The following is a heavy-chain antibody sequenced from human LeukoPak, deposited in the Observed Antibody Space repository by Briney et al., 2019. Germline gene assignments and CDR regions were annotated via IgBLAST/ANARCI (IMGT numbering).Heavy chain of an antibody. CDR1: GGSISSGGYY. D-gene: IGHD2-21*01. J-gene: IGHJ4*02. Sequence: PSQTLSLTCTVSGGSISSGGYYWSWIRQPPGKGLEWIGYIYHSGSTYYNPSLKSRVTISVDRSKNQFSLKLSSVTAADTAVYYCARVGEKYYFDYWGQGTLVTVSS. V-gene: IGHV4-30-2*01. CDR2: IYHSGST. CDR3: ARVGEKYYFDY.